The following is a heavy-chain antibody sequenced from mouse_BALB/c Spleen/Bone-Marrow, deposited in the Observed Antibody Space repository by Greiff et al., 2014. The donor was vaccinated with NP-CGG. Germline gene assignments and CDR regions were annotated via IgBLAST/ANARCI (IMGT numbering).Heavy chain of an antibody. CDR1: GFNIKDTY. CDR2: IDPANGNT. D-gene: IGHD2-14*01. Sequence: VQLQQPGAELVKPGASVKLSCTASGFNIKDTYMHWVKQRPEQGLEWIGRIDPANGNTKYDPKFQGKATITTDTSSNTAYLQLRSLTSEDTAVYYGARYDYRYSWFAYWGQGTLVTVSA. CDR3: ARYDYRYSWFAY. V-gene: IGHV14-3*02. J-gene: IGHJ3*01.